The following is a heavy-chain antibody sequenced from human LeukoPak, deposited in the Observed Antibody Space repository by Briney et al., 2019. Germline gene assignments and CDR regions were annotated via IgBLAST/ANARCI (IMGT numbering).Heavy chain of an antibody. CDR2: ISGSGGST. CDR1: GFTFSSYA. CDR3: ARDQTYCSGGSCYDAFDI. D-gene: IGHD2-15*01. V-gene: IGHV3-23*01. Sequence: GGSLRLSCAASGFTFSSYAMSWVRQAPGKGLEWVSAISGSGGSTYYADSVKGRFTISRDNAENSLYLQMNSLRAEDTAVYYRARDQTYCSGGSCYDAFDIWGQGTMVTVSS. J-gene: IGHJ3*02.